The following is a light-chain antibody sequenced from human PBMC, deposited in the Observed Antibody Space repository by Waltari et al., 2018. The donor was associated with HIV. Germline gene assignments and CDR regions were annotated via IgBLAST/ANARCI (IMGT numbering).Light chain of an antibody. CDR1: TSNIGAGSD. V-gene: IGLV1-40*01. Sequence: QSELTQPPSVSGAPGQRVTISCSGTTSNIGAGSDVHWYQQLPGTAPKRLIYGDNNRPSGVPDRFSGSKSGTSASLTITWLQAEDEADYYCQSYDTSLSGSKVFGGGTKLTVL. CDR3: QSYDTSLSGSKV. CDR2: GDN. J-gene: IGLJ3*02.